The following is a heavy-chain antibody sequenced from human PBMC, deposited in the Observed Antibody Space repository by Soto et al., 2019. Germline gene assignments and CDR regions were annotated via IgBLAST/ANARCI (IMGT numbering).Heavy chain of an antibody. J-gene: IGHJ3*02. Sequence: ASVKVSCKASGYTFTGYYMHWVRQAPGQGLEWMGWINPNSGGTNYAQKFQGWVTMTRDTSISTAYMELSRLRSDDTAVYYCARGDNWYHTPDDAFDIWGQGTMVTVSS. V-gene: IGHV1-2*04. CDR2: INPNSGGT. D-gene: IGHD1-20*01. CDR1: GYTFTGYY. CDR3: ARGDNWYHTPDDAFDI.